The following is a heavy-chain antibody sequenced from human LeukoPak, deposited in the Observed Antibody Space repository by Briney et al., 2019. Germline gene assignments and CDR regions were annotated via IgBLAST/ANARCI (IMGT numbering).Heavy chain of an antibody. CDR3: ARDSISYGEYVAFDY. D-gene: IGHD4-17*01. CDR1: GFTVSSNY. Sequence: PGGSLSLPCAVSGFTVSSNYMSWFCQAPGKGLEWVSVIYIGGSTYYADSVKGRFNISRDNSKNTLYLQMNSLRAEDTAVYYCARDSISYGEYVAFDYWGQGTMVIVSS. J-gene: IGHJ4*02. CDR2: IYIGGST. V-gene: IGHV3-66*01.